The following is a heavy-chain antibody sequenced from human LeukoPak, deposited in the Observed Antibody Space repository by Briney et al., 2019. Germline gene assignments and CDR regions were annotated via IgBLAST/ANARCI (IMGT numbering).Heavy chain of an antibody. D-gene: IGHD3-3*01. CDR3: ARDFGHDFWSGYGRFDP. CDR2: INHSGST. Sequence: KPSETLSLTCAVYGGSFSGYYWSWIRQPPGKGLEWIGEINHSGSTYYNPSLKSRVTISVDTSKNQFSLKLSSVTAADTAVYYCARDFGHDFWSGYGRFDPWGQGTLVTVSS. CDR1: GGSFSGYY. J-gene: IGHJ5*02. V-gene: IGHV4-34*01.